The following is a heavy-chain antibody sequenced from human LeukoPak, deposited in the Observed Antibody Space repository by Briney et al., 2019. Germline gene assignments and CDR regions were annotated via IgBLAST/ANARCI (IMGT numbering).Heavy chain of an antibody. CDR1: GGSISSGDYY. Sequence: SQTLSLTCTVSGGSISSGDYYWSWIRQPPGKGLEWIGYIYYSGSTYYNPSLKSRVTISVDTSENQFSLKLSSVTAADTAVYYCAREGVEYSSSFGYWGQGTLVTVSS. V-gene: IGHV4-30-4*08. CDR3: AREGVEYSSSFGY. D-gene: IGHD6-6*01. J-gene: IGHJ4*02. CDR2: IYYSGST.